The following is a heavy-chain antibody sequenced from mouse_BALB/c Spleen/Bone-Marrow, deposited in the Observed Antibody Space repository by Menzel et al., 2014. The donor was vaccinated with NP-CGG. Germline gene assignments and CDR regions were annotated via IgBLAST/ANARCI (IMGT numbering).Heavy chain of an antibody. Sequence: VKLVESGPGLVAPSQSLSITCTVSGFSLTNYGVHWVRQPPGKGLEWLGVIWAGGSTNYNSALMSRLSISKDNSKSQVFLKMNSLQTDDTAMYYCASVTSSAVGATDYWGQGTSVTVSS. V-gene: IGHV2-9*02. D-gene: IGHD2-1*01. CDR3: ASVTSSAVGATDY. CDR2: IWAGGST. J-gene: IGHJ4*01. CDR1: GFSLTNYG.